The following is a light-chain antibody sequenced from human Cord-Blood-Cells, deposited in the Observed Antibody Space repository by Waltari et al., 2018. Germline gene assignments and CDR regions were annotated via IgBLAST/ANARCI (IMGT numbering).Light chain of an antibody. CDR3: CSDAGSYVV. CDR1: SSDVGGYNY. J-gene: IGLJ2*01. V-gene: IGLV2-11*01. Sequence: QSALTQPLSVSGSPGQSVTISCTGTSSDVGGYNYVSWYQQHPGKAPKLMIYDVSKRPSGVPDRFSGSKSGNTASLTIFGRQAEDEADYYCCSDAGSYVVFGGGTKLTVL. CDR2: DVS.